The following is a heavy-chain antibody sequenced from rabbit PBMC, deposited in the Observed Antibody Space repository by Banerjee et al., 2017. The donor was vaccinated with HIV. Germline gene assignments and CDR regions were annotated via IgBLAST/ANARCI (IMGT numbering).Heavy chain of an antibody. CDR2: INAITGKA. CDR3: ARNLAGVIGWKIGW. Sequence: EFGGGLVKPQVSLLLTCRASGFFFSNKVVMCWVCQAPGKGLEWIACINAITGKAVYASWAKGRFTFSKTSSTTVTLQMTSLTAADTATYFCARNLAGVIGWKIGWWDPDTLVPVS. CDR1: GFFFSNKVV. J-gene: IGHJ4*01. V-gene: IGHV1S40*01. D-gene: IGHD4-1*01.